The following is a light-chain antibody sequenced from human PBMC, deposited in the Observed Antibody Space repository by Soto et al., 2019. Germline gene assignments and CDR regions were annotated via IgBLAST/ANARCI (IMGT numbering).Light chain of an antibody. CDR1: QGINTY. CDR2: AAS. Sequence: DLQMTQSPSSLSASVGDTVTITCQASQGINTYLNWYQQISGKAPKLLISAASTLESGVPSRFSGSGSGTDFTLTINSLQPEDIATYYCQQYDSLPRTFGQGTRLEI. V-gene: IGKV1-33*01. CDR3: QQYDSLPRT. J-gene: IGKJ2*02.